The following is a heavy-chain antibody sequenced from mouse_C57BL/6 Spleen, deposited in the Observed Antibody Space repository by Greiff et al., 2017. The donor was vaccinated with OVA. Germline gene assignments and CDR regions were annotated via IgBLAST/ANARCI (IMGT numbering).Heavy chain of an antibody. CDR2: INYDGSST. CDR3: AAGIGYFDV. CDR1: GFTFSDYY. V-gene: IGHV5-16*01. Sequence: EVQLVESEGGLVQPGSSMKLSCTASGFTFSDYYMAWVRQVPEKGLEWVANINYDGSSTYYLDSLKSHFIISRDNAKNILYLQMSSLKSEDTATYYCAAGIGYFDVWGTGTTVTVSS. J-gene: IGHJ1*03.